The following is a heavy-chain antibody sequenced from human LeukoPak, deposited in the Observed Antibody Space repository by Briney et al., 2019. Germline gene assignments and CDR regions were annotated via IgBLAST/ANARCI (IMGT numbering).Heavy chain of an antibody. CDR3: AKEQLPNYYGSGRTSLDY. J-gene: IGHJ4*02. V-gene: IGHV3-23*01. CDR2: ISGSGGST. CDR1: GFTSSSYA. Sequence: GGPLRLSCAASGFTSSSYAMSWVRQAPGKGLEWVSAISGSGGSTYYADSVKGRFTISRDNSKNTLYLQMNSLRAEDTAVYYCAKEQLPNYYGSGRTSLDYWGQGTLVTVSS. D-gene: IGHD3-10*01.